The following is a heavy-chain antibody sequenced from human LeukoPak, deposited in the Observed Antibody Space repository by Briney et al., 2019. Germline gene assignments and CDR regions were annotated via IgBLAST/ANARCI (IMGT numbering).Heavy chain of an antibody. CDR3: AKSVYSRARGYYYGMDV. J-gene: IGHJ6*02. CDR2: ISGSGGST. D-gene: IGHD4-11*01. Sequence: GGSLGLSCAASGFTFSSYAMSWVRQAPGKGLEWVSAISGSGGSTYYADSVKGRFTISRDNSKNTLYLQMNSLRAEDTAVYYCAKSVYSRARGYYYGMDVWGQGTTVTVSS. V-gene: IGHV3-23*01. CDR1: GFTFSSYA.